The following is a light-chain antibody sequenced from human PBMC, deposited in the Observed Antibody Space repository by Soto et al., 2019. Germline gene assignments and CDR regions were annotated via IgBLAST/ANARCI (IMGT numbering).Light chain of an antibody. J-gene: IGKJ1*01. CDR2: AAS. V-gene: IGKV1-39*01. Sequence: DIQMTQSPSSLSASVGDRVTITCRASQSISSYLNWYQQKPGKAPKLLIYAASSLQSGVPSRFSGSGSVTAFALTISSLHPEEFATYYCQQSYSTRWTFGQGTNVEIK. CDR3: QQSYSTRWT. CDR1: QSISSY.